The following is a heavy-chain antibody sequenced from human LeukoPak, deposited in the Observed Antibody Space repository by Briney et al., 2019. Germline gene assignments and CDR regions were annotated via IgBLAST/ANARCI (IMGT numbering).Heavy chain of an antibody. D-gene: IGHD6-13*01. CDR1: GFTFTDYW. Sequence: GGSLRLSCAVSGFTFTDYWMNWVRQAPGKGLEWVASIRQDGSEKTYVDSVKGRFTISRDNTKNALSLQVNSLRVEDTAVYYCARDGTAAGLYFDLWGQGTLVTVSS. CDR3: ARDGTAAGLYFDL. V-gene: IGHV3-7*01. J-gene: IGHJ4*01. CDR2: IRQDGSEK.